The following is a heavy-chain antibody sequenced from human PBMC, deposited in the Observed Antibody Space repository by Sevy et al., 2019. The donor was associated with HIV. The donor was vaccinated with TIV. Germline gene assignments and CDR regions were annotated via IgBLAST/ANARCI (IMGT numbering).Heavy chain of an antibody. J-gene: IGHJ4*02. CDR2: IYHSGSI. CDR1: GYSISTGYY. V-gene: IGHV4-38-2*02. D-gene: IGHD3-22*01. Sequence: SETLSLTCTVSGYSISTGYYWDWIRQPPGKGLEWIGNIYHSGSIYYNTSLKSRVTISVDTSKNQFSLKLSSVTATDTAVYYCARQDSSVYYRYFDYWGQGTLVTVSS. CDR3: ARQDSSVYYRYFDY.